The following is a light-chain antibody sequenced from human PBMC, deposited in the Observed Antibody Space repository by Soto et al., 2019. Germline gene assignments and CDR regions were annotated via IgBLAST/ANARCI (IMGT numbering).Light chain of an antibody. CDR2: GAS. CDR1: QSVSSSY. J-gene: IGKJ1*01. V-gene: IGKV3-20*01. Sequence: EIVFTQSPGTPSLSPGERATLSCRASQSVSSSYLAWYQQKPGQAPRLVIYGASSRATGIPDRFSGSGSGTDFALTISRLEPEDFAVYYCQQYGSSPRTFGQGTKVDIK. CDR3: QQYGSSPRT.